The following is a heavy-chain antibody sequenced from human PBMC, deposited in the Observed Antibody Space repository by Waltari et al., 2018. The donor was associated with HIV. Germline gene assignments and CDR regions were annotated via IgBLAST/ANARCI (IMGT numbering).Heavy chain of an antibody. V-gene: IGHV4-39*01. CDR1: GGSISSSSYY. Sequence: QLQLQESGPGLVKPSETLSLTCTVSGGSISSSSYYWGWIRQPPGKGLEWIGIIYYSVRTYSNPSLTSRVTISVDTSKNQFSLKLSSVTAADTAVYYCARQGATHWYFDLWGRGTLVTVSS. J-gene: IGHJ2*01. CDR2: IYYSVRT. CDR3: ARQGATHWYFDL. D-gene: IGHD2-15*01.